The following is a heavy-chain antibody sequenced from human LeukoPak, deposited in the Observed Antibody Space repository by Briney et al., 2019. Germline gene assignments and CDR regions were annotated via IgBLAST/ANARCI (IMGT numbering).Heavy chain of an antibody. J-gene: IGHJ6*03. CDR3: ARRNGYSYGHPYYYYYYYMDV. CDR1: GGSFSGYY. CDR2: INHSGST. V-gene: IGHV4-34*01. Sequence: SETLSLTCAVYGGSFSGYYWSWIRQPPGKGLEWIGEINHSGSTNYNPSLKSRVTISVDTSKNQFSLKLSSVTAADTAVYYCARRNGYSYGHPYYYYYYYMDVWGKGTTVTVSS. D-gene: IGHD5-18*01.